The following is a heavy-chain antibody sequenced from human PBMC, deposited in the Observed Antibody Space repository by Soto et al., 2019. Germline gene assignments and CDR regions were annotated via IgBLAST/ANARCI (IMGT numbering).Heavy chain of an antibody. CDR1: GGSFSGYY. V-gene: IGHV4-34*01. D-gene: IGHD6-19*01. CDR2: INHSGST. J-gene: IGHJ4*02. CDR3: ARKRLGLDY. Sequence: SETLSLTCAVYGGSFSGYYWSWIRQPPGKGLEWIGEINHSGSTNYNPSLKSQVTISVDTSKNQFSLKLSSVTAADTAVYYCARKRLGLDYWGQGTLVTVSS.